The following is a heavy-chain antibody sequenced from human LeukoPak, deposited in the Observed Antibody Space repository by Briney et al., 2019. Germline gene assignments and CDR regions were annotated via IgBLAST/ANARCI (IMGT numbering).Heavy chain of an antibody. D-gene: IGHD1-26*01. J-gene: IGHJ4*02. V-gene: IGHV3-23*01. CDR1: GFTFSSYG. Sequence: GGSLRLSCAASGFTFSSYGMSWVRQAPGKGLEWVSAISGSGGRTYYADSVKGRFTISRDNAKNSLYLQMNSLRAEDTAVYYCARDEGIVGARGFDYWGQGTLVTVSS. CDR3: ARDEGIVGARGFDY. CDR2: ISGSGGRT.